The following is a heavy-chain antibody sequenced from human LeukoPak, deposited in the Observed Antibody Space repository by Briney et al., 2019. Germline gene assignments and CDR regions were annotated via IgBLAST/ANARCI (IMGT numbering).Heavy chain of an antibody. J-gene: IGHJ4*02. V-gene: IGHV3-23*01. Sequence: GGSLRLSCTASGFTFSSYAMNWVRQAPGKGLEWVSGIGAGGTFTYYADSVKGRFTIFRDNSRNTLYLQMNSLRADDTAVYFCAKAVSHSYFDYWGQGTLVTVSA. D-gene: IGHD6-19*01. CDR3: AKAVSHSYFDY. CDR1: GFTFSSYA. CDR2: IGAGGTFT.